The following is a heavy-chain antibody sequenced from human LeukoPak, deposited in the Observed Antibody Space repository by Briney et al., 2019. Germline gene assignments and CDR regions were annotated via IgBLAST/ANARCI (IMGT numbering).Heavy chain of an antibody. V-gene: IGHV1-69*04. Sequence: SVKVSCKASGGTFSSYAISWVRQAPGQGLEWMGRIIPILGIANYAQKFQGRVTITADKSTSTAYMELRSLRSDDTAVYYCARAYGDSYYYYMDVWGKGTTVTVSS. CDR3: ARAYGDSYYYYMDV. CDR2: IIPILGIA. D-gene: IGHD4-17*01. CDR1: GGTFSSYA. J-gene: IGHJ6*03.